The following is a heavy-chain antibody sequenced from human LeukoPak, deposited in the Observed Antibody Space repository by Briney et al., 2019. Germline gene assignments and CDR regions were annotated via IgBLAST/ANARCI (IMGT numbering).Heavy chain of an antibody. CDR2: IYYSGST. CDR1: GGSISSSSYY. D-gene: IGHD5-12*01. Sequence: SETLSLTCTVSGGSISSSSYYWGWIRQPPGKGLEWIGSIYYSGSTYYNPSLKSRVTISVDTSKNQFSLKLSSVTAADTAVYYCARHYEWLRLLDYLGQGTLVTVSS. V-gene: IGHV4-39*01. J-gene: IGHJ4*02. CDR3: ARHYEWLRLLDY.